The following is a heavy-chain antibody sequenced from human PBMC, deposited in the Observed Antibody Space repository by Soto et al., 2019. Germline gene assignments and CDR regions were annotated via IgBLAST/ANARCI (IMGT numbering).Heavy chain of an antibody. CDR3: AKDRRGYYDILTGYYYYYGMDV. Sequence: GSLRLSCAASGFTFSSYAMSWVRQAPGKGLEWVSAISGSGGSTYYADSVKGRFTISRDNSKNTLYLQMNSLRAEDTAVYYCAKDRRGYYDILTGYYYYYGMDVWGQGTTVTVSS. CDR1: GFTFSSYA. J-gene: IGHJ6*02. D-gene: IGHD3-9*01. CDR2: ISGSGGST. V-gene: IGHV3-23*01.